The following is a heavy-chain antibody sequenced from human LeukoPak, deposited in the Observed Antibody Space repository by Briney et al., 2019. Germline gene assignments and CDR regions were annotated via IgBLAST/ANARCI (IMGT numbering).Heavy chain of an antibody. J-gene: IGHJ3*02. V-gene: IGHV1-24*01. Sequence: ASVKVSCKVSGYTLTELSMHWVRQAPGKGLEWMGGFDPEDGETIYAQKFQGRVTMTEDTSTDTAYMELSSLRSEDTAVYYCATERGLDYDSSGYYGDDDAFDIWGQGTMVTVSS. CDR3: ATERGLDYDSSGYYGDDDAFDI. D-gene: IGHD3-22*01. CDR2: FDPEDGET. CDR1: GYTLTELS.